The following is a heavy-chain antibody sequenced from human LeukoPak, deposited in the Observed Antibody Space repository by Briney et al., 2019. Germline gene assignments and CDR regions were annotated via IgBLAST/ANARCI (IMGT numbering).Heavy chain of an antibody. CDR3: AKGSGYCTNGVCYRGDYFDY. CDR1: GFTFSSYG. D-gene: IGHD2-8*01. V-gene: IGHV3-30*02. J-gene: IGHJ4*02. CDR2: IRYDGSNK. Sequence: PGGSLRLSCAASGFTFSSYGMHWVRQAPGKGLEWVAFIRYDGSNKYYADSVKGRFTISRDNSKNTLYLQMNSLRAEDTAVYYCAKGSGYCTNGVCYRGDYFDYWGQGTLVTVSS.